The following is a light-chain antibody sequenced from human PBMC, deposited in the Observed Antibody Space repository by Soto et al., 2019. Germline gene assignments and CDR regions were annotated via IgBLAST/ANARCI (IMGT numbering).Light chain of an antibody. J-gene: IGLJ2*01. CDR3: CSYAGSHFL. CDR2: DVS. V-gene: IGLV2-11*01. Sequence: QSALTQPRSVSGSPGQSVTISCTGTSSDVGGYNYVSWYQQHPGKAPKLMIYDVSQRPSGVPDRFSGSKSRNTASLTISGLQHEDEADYYCCSYAGSHFLFGGGTKLTVL. CDR1: SSDVGGYNY.